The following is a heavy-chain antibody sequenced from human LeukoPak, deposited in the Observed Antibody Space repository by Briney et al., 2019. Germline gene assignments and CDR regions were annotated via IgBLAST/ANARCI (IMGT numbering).Heavy chain of an antibody. CDR2: IYYSGNT. Sequence: SETLSLTCTVSGDSISNGNSYWSWIRQAPGRGLEWIGSIYYSGNTYSNPSLKSRLTILVDTSKNQFSVRLSSVTAADTAVYFCARAGQYHHDSRGYFPDLWGQGTLVTVSS. CDR3: ARAGQYHHDSRGYFPDL. CDR1: GDSISNGNSY. V-gene: IGHV4-30-4*01. J-gene: IGHJ5*02. D-gene: IGHD3-22*01.